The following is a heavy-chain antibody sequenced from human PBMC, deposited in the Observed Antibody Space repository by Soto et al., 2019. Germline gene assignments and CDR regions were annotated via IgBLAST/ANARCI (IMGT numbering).Heavy chain of an antibody. Sequence: SETLSLTCAVYGGSFSGYYWSWIRQPPGKGLEWIGEINHSGSTNYNPSLKSRVTISVDTSKNQFSLKLSSVTAADTAVYYCASSRDYYDSSDYYPTPTVSWGQGTLVTVSS. CDR3: ASSRDYYDSSDYYPTPTVS. J-gene: IGHJ5*02. D-gene: IGHD3-22*01. V-gene: IGHV4-34*01. CDR2: INHSGST. CDR1: GGSFSGYY.